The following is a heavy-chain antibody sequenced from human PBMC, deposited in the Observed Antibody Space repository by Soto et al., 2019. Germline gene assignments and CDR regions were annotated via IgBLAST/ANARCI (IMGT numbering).Heavy chain of an antibody. V-gene: IGHV1-69*01. D-gene: IGHD3-10*01. J-gene: IGHJ6*02. CDR3: ARVLYYGSGIYSPYGMDV. Sequence: QVQLVQSGAEVKKPGSSVKVSCKTSGVSFNNNGIGWVRQAPGHGLEWMGGVSPPFRTSNYARKFQGRISITADASTGTVNMELSSLTSEDTAQYYCARVLYYGSGIYSPYGMDVWVQGTTVTVSS. CDR1: GVSFNNNG. CDR2: VSPPFRTS.